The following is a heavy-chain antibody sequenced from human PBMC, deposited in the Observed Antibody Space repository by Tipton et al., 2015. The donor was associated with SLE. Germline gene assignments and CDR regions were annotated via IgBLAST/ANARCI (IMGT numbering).Heavy chain of an antibody. Sequence: LRLSCTVSGYSISSGYYWGWIRQPPGKGLEWIGSIYHSGSTYYNPSLKSRVTISVDTSKNQFSLKLSSVTAADTAVYYCARDWQDFPVDYWGQGTLVTVSS. CDR1: GYSISSGYY. CDR3: ARDWQDFPVDY. CDR2: IYHSGST. J-gene: IGHJ4*02. V-gene: IGHV4-38-2*02. D-gene: IGHD3/OR15-3a*01.